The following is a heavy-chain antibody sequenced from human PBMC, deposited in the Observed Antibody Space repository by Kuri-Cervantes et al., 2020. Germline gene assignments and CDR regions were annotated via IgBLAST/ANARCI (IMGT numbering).Heavy chain of an antibody. CDR3: ARDYYDSSGYFLAAEHWFDP. D-gene: IGHD3-22*01. CDR2: ISSSSSTI. CDR1: GFTFSSYS. J-gene: IGHJ5*02. Sequence: GGSLRLSCAASGFTFSSYSMNWVRQAPGKGLEWVSYISSSSSTIYYADSVKGRFTISRDNAKNSLYLQMNSLRDEDMAVYYCARDYYDSSGYFLAAEHWFDPWGQGTLVTVSS. V-gene: IGHV3-48*02.